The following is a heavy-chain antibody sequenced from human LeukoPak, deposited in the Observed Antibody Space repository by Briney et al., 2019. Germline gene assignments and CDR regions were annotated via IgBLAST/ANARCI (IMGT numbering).Heavy chain of an antibody. D-gene: IGHD3-22*01. Sequence: GGSLRLSCAASGFTFSSYGMSWVRQAPGKGLEWVSAISGSGGSTYYADSVKGRFTISRGNSKNTLYVQMNSLRAEDAAVYYCAKDVPTYYYDSSGYPIFDYWGQGTLVTVSS. CDR2: ISGSGGST. J-gene: IGHJ4*02. V-gene: IGHV3-23*01. CDR1: GFTFSSYG. CDR3: AKDVPTYYYDSSGYPIFDY.